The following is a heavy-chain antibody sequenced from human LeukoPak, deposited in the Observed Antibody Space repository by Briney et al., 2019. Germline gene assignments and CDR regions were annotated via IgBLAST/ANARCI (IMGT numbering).Heavy chain of an antibody. CDR1: GVTFSTYA. D-gene: IGHD3-16*01. CDR2: ISGSGGST. Sequence: RTGGSLRLSCAASGVTFSTYAMTWVRQAPGRGLEWVSGISGSGGSTYYADSVKGRFTISRDNSKNTLYPQMNSLRAEDTAVYYCARAMSTFGGVRNYFDSWGQGTLVTVSS. J-gene: IGHJ4*02. CDR3: ARAMSTFGGVRNYFDS. V-gene: IGHV3-23*01.